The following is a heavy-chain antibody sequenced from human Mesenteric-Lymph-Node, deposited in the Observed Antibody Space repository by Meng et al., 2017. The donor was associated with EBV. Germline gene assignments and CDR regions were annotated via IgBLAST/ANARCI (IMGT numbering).Heavy chain of an antibody. Sequence: QLQDAGPGLGKPSGTLSLTCAVSGGSISSGGYSWSWIRQPPGKGLEWIGYIYHSGSTYYNPSLKSRVTISVDRSKNQFSLKLSSVTAADTAVYYCARCIAAAGTSWFDPWGQGTLVTVSS. D-gene: IGHD6-13*01. V-gene: IGHV4-30-2*01. CDR3: ARCIAAAGTSWFDP. J-gene: IGHJ5*02. CDR2: IYHSGST. CDR1: GGSISSGGYS.